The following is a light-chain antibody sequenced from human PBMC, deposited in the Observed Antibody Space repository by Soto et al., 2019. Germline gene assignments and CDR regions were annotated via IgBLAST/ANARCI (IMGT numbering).Light chain of an antibody. CDR2: HVS. CDR1: SSDVGGYNY. CDR3: SSYTSSSTPIV. J-gene: IGLJ1*01. Sequence: QSVLTQPASVSGSPGQSITISCTGTSSDVGGYNYVSWYHQHPGKAPKLMIYHVSNRPSGVSNRFSGSKSGNTASLTISGLQAEDEADYYCSSYTSSSTPIVFGTATKLTVL. V-gene: IGLV2-14*01.